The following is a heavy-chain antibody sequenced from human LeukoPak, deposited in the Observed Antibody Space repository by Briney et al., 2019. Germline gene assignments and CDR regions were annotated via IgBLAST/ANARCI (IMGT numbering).Heavy chain of an antibody. CDR2: INPNSGGT. CDR1: GYTSTGYY. J-gene: IGHJ5*02. D-gene: IGHD6-13*01. Sequence: GASVKVSCKASGYTSTGYYMHWVRQAPGQGLEWMGWINPNSGGTNYAQKFQGRVTMTRDTSISTAYMELSRLRSDDTAVYYCARDLEYSSSWYQFSFWFDPWGQGTLVTVSS. V-gene: IGHV1-2*02. CDR3: ARDLEYSSSWYQFSFWFDP.